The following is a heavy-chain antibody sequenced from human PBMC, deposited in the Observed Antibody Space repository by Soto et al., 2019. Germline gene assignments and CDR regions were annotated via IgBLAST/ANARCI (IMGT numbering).Heavy chain of an antibody. Sequence: SVKVSCKASGGTFSSYAISWVRQAPGQGLEWMGGIIPIFGPAHYAQKFQGRVTITADESTSTAYMELSSLRSEDTAVYYCARVGSSSADEGMDVWGQGTTVTVSS. V-gene: IGHV1-69*13. CDR2: IIPIFGPA. D-gene: IGHD6-13*01. CDR1: GGTFSSYA. CDR3: ARVGSSSADEGMDV. J-gene: IGHJ6*02.